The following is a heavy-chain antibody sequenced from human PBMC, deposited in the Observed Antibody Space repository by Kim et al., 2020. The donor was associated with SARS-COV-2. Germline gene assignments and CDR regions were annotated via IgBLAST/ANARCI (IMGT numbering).Heavy chain of an antibody. D-gene: IGHD6-13*01. V-gene: IGHV6-1*01. Sequence: DYAVAVKSRITINPDTSKNQFSLQLNSVTPEDTAVYYCARYSAAGNWFDPWGQGTLVTVSS. CDR3: ARYSAAGNWFDP. J-gene: IGHJ5*02.